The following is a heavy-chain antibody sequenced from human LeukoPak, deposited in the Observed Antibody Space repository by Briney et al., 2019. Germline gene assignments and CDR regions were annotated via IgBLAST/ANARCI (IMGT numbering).Heavy chain of an antibody. CDR3: ARDRVGSGWPRPFYFEN. D-gene: IGHD6-19*01. CDR2: INPNIGAT. J-gene: IGHJ4*02. CDR1: GYTFTGYY. V-gene: IGHV1-2*02. Sequence: ASVKVSCKPSGYTFTGYYLRWVRQAPGQALEWMGWINPNIGATMYAEKFQGRVTMTRDTSISTAYMELSSLRSDDTALYYCARDRVGSGWPRPFYFENWGQGTLVTVSS.